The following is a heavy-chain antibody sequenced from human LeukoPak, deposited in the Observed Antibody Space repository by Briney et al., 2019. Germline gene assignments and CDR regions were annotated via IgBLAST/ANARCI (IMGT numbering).Heavy chain of an antibody. J-gene: IGHJ4*02. CDR2: ISSSGSYI. D-gene: IGHD2-2*01. CDR1: GFTFSSYS. V-gene: IGHV3-21*01. Sequence: PGASLRLSCAASGFTFSSYSMNWVRQAPGKGLEWVSSISSSGSYIYYADSVKGRFTISRDNAKNSLYLQMNSLRAEDTAVYYCARDWYCSSTSCPLDYWGQGTLVTVSS. CDR3: ARDWYCSSTSCPLDY.